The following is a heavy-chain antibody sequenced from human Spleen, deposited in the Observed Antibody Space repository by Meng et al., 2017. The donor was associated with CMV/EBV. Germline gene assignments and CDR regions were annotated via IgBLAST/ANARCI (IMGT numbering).Heavy chain of an antibody. CDR2: IWYDGSNK. J-gene: IGHJ4*02. D-gene: IGHD4-17*01. CDR3: ARSPDGDYGRYDY. Sequence: ASGFTFSSYGMHWVRQAPGKGLEWVAVIWYDGSNKYYADSVKGRFTISRDNSKNTLYLQMNSLRAEDTAVYYCARSPDGDYGRYDYWGQGTLVTVSS. V-gene: IGHV3-33*01. CDR1: GFTFSSYG.